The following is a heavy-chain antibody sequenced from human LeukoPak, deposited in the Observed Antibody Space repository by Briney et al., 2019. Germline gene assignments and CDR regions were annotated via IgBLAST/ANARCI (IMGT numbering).Heavy chain of an antibody. J-gene: IGHJ6*03. CDR1: GYSFTSYW. Sequence: GESLKISCKCSGYSFTSYWIGWVRQMPGKGLEWMGIIYPGDSDTRYSPSFQGQVTISADKSISTAYLQWSSLKASDTAMYYCARLDILTGYYSEVNYYYYYMDVWGKGTTVTVSS. CDR2: IYPGDSDT. D-gene: IGHD3-9*01. CDR3: ARLDILTGYYSEVNYYYYYMDV. V-gene: IGHV5-51*01.